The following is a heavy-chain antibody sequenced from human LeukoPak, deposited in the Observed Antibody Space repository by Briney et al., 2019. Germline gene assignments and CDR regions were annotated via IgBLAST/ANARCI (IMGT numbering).Heavy chain of an antibody. CDR1: GFTFSSYA. V-gene: IGHV3-23*01. J-gene: IGHJ4*02. D-gene: IGHD4-23*01. CDR2: ISGSGGST. Sequence: GGSLRLSCAPSGFTFSSYAMSWVRRAPGKGLEWVSAISGSGGSTYYADSVKGRFTISRDNSKNTLYLQMNSLRAEDTAVYYCAKDDYGGIRDYWGQGTLVTVSS. CDR3: AKDDYGGIRDY.